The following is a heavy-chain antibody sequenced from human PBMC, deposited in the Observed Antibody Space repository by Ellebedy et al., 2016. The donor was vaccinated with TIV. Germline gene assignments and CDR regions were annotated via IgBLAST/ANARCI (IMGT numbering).Heavy chain of an antibody. J-gene: IGHJ6*02. V-gene: IGHV1-69*13. CDR2: IIPIFGTA. D-gene: IGHD5-12*01. CDR3: ARGAAVATIRLYYYYGMDV. CDR1: GGTLSSYA. Sequence: ASVKVSCXASGGTLSSYAISWVRQAPGQGLEWMGGIIPIFGTANYAQKFQGRVTITADESTSTAYMELSSLRSEDTAVYYCARGAAVATIRLYYYYGMDVWGQGTTVTVSS.